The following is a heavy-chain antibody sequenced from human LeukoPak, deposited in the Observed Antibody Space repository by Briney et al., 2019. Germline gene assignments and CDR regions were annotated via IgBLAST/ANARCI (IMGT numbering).Heavy chain of an antibody. CDR1: EFTVSSNY. V-gene: IGHV3-30*03. CDR2: ISYDGSNK. CDR3: ARLVGATTLDAFDI. J-gene: IGHJ3*02. Sequence: PGGSLRLSCAASEFTVSSNYMSWVRQAPGKGLEWVAVISYDGSNKYYADSVKGRFTISRDNSKNTLYLQMNSLRAEDTAVYYCARLVGATTLDAFDIWGQGTMVTVSS. D-gene: IGHD1-26*01.